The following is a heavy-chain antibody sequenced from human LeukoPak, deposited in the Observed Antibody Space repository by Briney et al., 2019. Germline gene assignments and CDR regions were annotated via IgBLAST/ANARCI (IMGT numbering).Heavy chain of an antibody. V-gene: IGHV4-59*01. CDR3: ARDGGLDFWSGYAHDAFDI. D-gene: IGHD3-3*01. CDR2: IYYSGST. J-gene: IGHJ3*02. Sequence: SETLSLTCTVSGGSISSCYWSWIRQPPGKGLEWIGYIYYSGSTNYNPSLKSRVTISVDTSKNQFSLKLSSVTAAATAVYYCARDGGLDFWSGYAHDAFDIWGQGTMVTVSS. CDR1: GGSISSCY.